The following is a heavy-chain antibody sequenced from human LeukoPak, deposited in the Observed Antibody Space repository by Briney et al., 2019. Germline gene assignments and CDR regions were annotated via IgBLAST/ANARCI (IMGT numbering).Heavy chain of an antibody. CDR1: GFTFSSYA. V-gene: IGHV3-23*01. Sequence: GGSLRLSCAASGFTFSSYAMTWVRQAPGKGLEWVSGISGTGGTTCYADSVKGRFTISRDNSKNTLYLQMNSLRAEDTAVYYCAKFPRAVLVAGTLDYWGQGTLVTVSS. D-gene: IGHD6-19*01. CDR3: AKFPRAVLVAGTLDY. J-gene: IGHJ4*02. CDR2: ISGTGGTT.